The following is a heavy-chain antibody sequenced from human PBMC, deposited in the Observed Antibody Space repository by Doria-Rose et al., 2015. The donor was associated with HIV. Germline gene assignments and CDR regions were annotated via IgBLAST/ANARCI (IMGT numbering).Heavy chain of an antibody. CDR2: IFSDDER. D-gene: IGHD6-13*01. Sequence: PGPVLVKPTETLTLTCTVSGVSLSSPGMGVSWIRQPPRKALEWLANIFSDDERSYQTSLKSRLTISRGTSKSQVVLTMTDMDPVDTATYYCARIKSSRWYHKYYFDFWGQGTLVIVSA. V-gene: IGHV2-26*01. CDR3: ARIKSSRWYHKYYFDF. CDR1: GVSLSSPGMG. J-gene: IGHJ4*02.